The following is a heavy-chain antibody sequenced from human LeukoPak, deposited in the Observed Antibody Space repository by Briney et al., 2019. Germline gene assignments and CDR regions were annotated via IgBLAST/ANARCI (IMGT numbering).Heavy chain of an antibody. J-gene: IGHJ6*02. D-gene: IGHD3-10*01. CDR1: GYTFTNYG. CDR3: ARYYYGSGSLYYYGMDV. V-gene: IGHV1-18*01. CDR2: ISAYNGNT. Sequence: ASVKVSCKASGYTFTNYGITWVRQAPGQGLEWMGWISAYNGNTNYAQKLQGRVTMTTDTSTTTAYMELRSLRSDDTAVYYCARYYYGSGSLYYYGMDVWGQGTTVTVSS.